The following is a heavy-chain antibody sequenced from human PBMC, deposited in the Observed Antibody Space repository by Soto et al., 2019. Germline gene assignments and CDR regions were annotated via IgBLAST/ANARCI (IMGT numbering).Heavy chain of an antibody. CDR1: GLSFSNYG. D-gene: IGHD2-2*01. Sequence: HPGGSLRLSCVASGLSFSNYGMHWVRQAPGKGLEWVAFVSSDGNNKYYAESVKGRFTISRDNAKNTLYLQVDRLTVDDTAVYYCAKDRVIQLLPIWPDPWGQGTLVTVSS. CDR2: VSSDGNNK. J-gene: IGHJ5*02. CDR3: AKDRVIQLLPIWPDP. V-gene: IGHV3-30*18.